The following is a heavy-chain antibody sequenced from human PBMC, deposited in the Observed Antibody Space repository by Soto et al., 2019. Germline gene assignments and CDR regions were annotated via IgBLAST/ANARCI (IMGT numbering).Heavy chain of an antibody. CDR1: GGSISSGGYS. Sequence: TLSLTCAVSGGSISSGGYSWSWIRQPPGKGPGWFGYISHSGSTYYHLSLKSRVTTSVDRSKTQFLQKLSPRTAADTAVYYYARCPVGSSSGWFDPWGQGTLVTVSS. CDR2: ISHSGST. D-gene: IGHD6-6*01. V-gene: IGHV4-30-2*01. J-gene: IGHJ5*02. CDR3: ARCPVGSSSGWFDP.